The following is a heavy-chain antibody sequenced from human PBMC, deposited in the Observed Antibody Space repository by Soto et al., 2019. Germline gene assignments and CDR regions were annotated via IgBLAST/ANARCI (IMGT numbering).Heavy chain of an antibody. CDR1: GYTFTSYG. CDR2: ISAYNGNT. Sequence: ASVKGSWKXSGYTFTSYGIGWGRQAPGQGLEWMGWISAYNGNTNYAQKLQGRVTMTTDTSTSTAYMELRSLRSDDTAVYYCARDTRLAYCGGDCYPDAFDIWGQGTMVTVSS. V-gene: IGHV1-18*04. J-gene: IGHJ3*02. D-gene: IGHD2-21*02. CDR3: ARDTRLAYCGGDCYPDAFDI.